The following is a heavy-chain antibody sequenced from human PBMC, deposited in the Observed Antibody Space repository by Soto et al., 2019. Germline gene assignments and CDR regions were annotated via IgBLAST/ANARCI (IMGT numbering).Heavy chain of an antibody. CDR3: ATDRCSGGSCYSPLYGMDV. D-gene: IGHD2-15*01. CDR2: FDPEDGET. Sequence: ASVKVSCKVSGYTLTELSMHWVRQAPGKGLEWMGGFDPEDGETIYAQKFQGRVTMTEDTSTDTAYMELSSLRSEDTAVYYCATDRCSGGSCYSPLYGMDVWGQGTTVTVSS. J-gene: IGHJ6*02. V-gene: IGHV1-24*01. CDR1: GYTLTELS.